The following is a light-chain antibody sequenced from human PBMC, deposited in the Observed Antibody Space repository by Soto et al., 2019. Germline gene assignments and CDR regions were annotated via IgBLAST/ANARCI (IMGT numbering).Light chain of an antibody. V-gene: IGLV2-23*01. J-gene: IGLJ2*01. CDR1: SSGVENYNL. CDR2: EGS. CDR3: SSYAGAVV. Sequence: QSVLTQPASVSGSPGQSITLSCTRTSSGVENYNLVSWYQHHPGKAPKLMIYEGSQRPSGVSDRFSGSQSGNTASLTISGLQXEDEADYYCSSYAGAVVFGGGTKLTVL.